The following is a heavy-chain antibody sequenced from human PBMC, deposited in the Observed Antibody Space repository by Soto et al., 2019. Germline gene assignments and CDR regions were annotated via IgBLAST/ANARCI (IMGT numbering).Heavy chain of an antibody. CDR3: ARGFQAVAGTLFDY. V-gene: IGHV4-4*02. Sequence: SETLSLTCAVSGGSISSSNWWSWVRQPRGKGPGWIGEIYHSGSTNYNPSLKSRVTISVDKSKNQFSLKLSSVTAADTAVYYCARGFQAVAGTLFDYWGQGTLVTVSS. D-gene: IGHD6-19*01. J-gene: IGHJ4*02. CDR1: GGSISSSNW. CDR2: IYHSGST.